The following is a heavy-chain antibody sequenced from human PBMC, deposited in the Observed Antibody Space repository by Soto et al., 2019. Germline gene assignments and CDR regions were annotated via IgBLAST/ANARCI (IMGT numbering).Heavy chain of an antibody. V-gene: IGHV5-51*01. CDR1: GYSFVSYW. CDR3: TGADGYENEY. Sequence: ESMKISCKGSGYSFVSYWIGWVRQMPGKGLEWMGIIYPGDSDTRYSPSFQGQVTISADKSITTVYLQWSSLKASDTATYYCTGADGYENEYSSQRARESVSS. J-gene: IGHJ4*02. D-gene: IGHD3-22*01. CDR2: IYPGDSDT.